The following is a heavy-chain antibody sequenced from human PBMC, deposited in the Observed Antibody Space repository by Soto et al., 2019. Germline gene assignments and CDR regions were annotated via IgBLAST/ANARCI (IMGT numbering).Heavy chain of an antibody. J-gene: IGHJ4*01. D-gene: IGHD3-22*01. CDR2: INPYSGNT. CDR3: ARDFYSYYESSGLPGVFLDY. CDR1: GYTFTSYG. Sequence: ASVKVSCKASGYTFTSYGISWVRQAPGQGLEWMGWINPYSGNTNYAQHFQGWVIMTGDTSISTAYMVLNSLRSDDTAVYYCARDFYSYYESSGLPGVFLDYWGQ. V-gene: IGHV1-18*01.